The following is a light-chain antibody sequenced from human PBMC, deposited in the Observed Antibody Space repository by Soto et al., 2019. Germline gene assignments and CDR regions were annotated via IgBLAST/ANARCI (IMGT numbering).Light chain of an antibody. CDR1: QSISSW. CDR2: DAS. CDR3: QQYNSYLWT. Sequence: DIQMTQSPSTLSASVGDRVTITCRASQSISSWLAWYQQKPGKAPKLLIYDASSLESGVPSRFSGSGSGTEFTLTISSLQPDDFATYYFQQYNSYLWTFGQGTKGEIK. V-gene: IGKV1-5*01. J-gene: IGKJ1*01.